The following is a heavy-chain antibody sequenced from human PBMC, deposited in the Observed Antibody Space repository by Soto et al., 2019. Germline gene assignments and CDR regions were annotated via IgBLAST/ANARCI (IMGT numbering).Heavy chain of an antibody. CDR2: ISYDGSNK. J-gene: IGHJ4*02. CDR1: GFTFTAYA. Sequence: ESGGGVVQPGRSLRLSCAASGFTFTAYAMHWVRQAPDKGLEWVAVISYDGSNKHYADSVKGRLTISRDNSKNTLYLQMNSPKAEDTAVYYCARDRYFDSYDFDYWGQGTLVTVSS. V-gene: IGHV3-30-3*01. D-gene: IGHD3-9*01. CDR3: ARDRYFDSYDFDY.